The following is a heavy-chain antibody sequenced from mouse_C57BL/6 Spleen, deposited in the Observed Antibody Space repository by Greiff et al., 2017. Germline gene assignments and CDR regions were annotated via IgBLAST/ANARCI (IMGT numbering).Heavy chain of an antibody. CDR2: ISDGGSYP. J-gene: IGHJ2*01. V-gene: IGHV5-4*03. CDR1: GFTFSSYA. CDR3: ARVSTGTRDQYYFDD. Sequence: EVKLMESGGGLVKPGGSLKLSCAASGFTFSSYAMSWVRQTPDKRLEWVATISDGGSYPYYPATVKGRFTISRDNAKNNLYLQSSHLKSEDTAMYYCARVSTGTRDQYYFDDWGQGTTLTVAS. D-gene: IGHD4-1*01.